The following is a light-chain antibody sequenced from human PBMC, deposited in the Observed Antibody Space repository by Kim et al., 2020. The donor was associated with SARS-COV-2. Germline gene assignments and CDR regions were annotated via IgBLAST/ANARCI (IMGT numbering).Light chain of an antibody. V-gene: IGKV1-39*01. CDR3: QYTYSTPPLT. Sequence: SVGHRVTITCRASQSISTFLSRYQQRPGKAPTLLINAASTLPNGVPSRFSGSGSGTDFTLPIRSLQPEDFAPYYCQYTYSTPPLTFGGGTQVEIK. J-gene: IGKJ4*01. CDR1: QSISTF. CDR2: AAS.